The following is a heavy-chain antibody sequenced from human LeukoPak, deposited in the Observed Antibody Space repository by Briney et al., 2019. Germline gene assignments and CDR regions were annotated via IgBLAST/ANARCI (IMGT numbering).Heavy chain of an antibody. D-gene: IGHD3-9*01. CDR2: INPSGGST. J-gene: IGHJ4*02. CDR3: ARGLLRYFDFGPDDY. V-gene: IGHV1-46*01. CDR1: GYTFTSYY. Sequence: ASVKVSCKASGYTFTSYYMHWVRQAPGQGLEWMGIINPSGGSTSYAQKFQGRVTMTRDTSTSTVYMELSSLRSEDTAVYYCARGLLRYFDFGPDDYWGQGTLVTVSS.